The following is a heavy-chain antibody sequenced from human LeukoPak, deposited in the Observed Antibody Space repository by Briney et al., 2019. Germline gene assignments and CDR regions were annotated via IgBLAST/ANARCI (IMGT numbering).Heavy chain of an antibody. V-gene: IGHV1-46*01. CDR1: GYTFTSYW. D-gene: IGHD3-22*01. Sequence: ASVKVSCKASGYTFTSYWIQWVRQAPGQGLEWMGLINPDGGSTAYAHRFQGRVTMTRDTSTSTVYMELSSLRSEDTAVYYCARDFVEWLLPWPKSSGLDYWGQGTLVTVSS. CDR2: INPDGGST. CDR3: ARDFVEWLLPWPKSSGLDY. J-gene: IGHJ4*02.